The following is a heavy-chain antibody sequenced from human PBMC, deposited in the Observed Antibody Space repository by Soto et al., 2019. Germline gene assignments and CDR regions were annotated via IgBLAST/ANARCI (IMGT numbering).Heavy chain of an antibody. CDR3: ARQFRDVYNAVEY. D-gene: IGHD1-1*01. V-gene: IGHV4-59*08. CDR1: DDSSSSYK. J-gene: IGHJ4*01. CDR2: IDSSGGT. Sequence: PSETLSLTCTVSDDSSSSYKWSWIRQPPGRRLEWIGYIDSSGGTSYNPSLKSRATISVDTSKNQFSLRLSSVTAADTAVYFCARQFRDVYNAVEYWGQEPWSPSPQ.